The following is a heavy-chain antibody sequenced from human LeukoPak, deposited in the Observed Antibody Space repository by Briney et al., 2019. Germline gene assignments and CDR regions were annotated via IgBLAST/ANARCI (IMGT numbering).Heavy chain of an antibody. V-gene: IGHV1-18*01. CDR1: GYTFTSYG. J-gene: IGHJ4*02. CDR3: ARDLVVFEGYCSSTSCRLFDY. Sequence: GASVKVSCKASGYTFTSYGISWVRQAPGQGLEWMGWISAYNGNTNYAQKLQGRVTMTTDTPTSTAYMELRSLRSDDTAVYYCARDLVVFEGYCSSTSCRLFDYWGQGTLVTVSS. D-gene: IGHD2-2*01. CDR2: ISAYNGNT.